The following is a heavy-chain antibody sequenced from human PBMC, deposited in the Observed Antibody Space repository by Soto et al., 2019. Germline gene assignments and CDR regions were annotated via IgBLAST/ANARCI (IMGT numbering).Heavy chain of an antibody. CDR1: GFTFSSYW. J-gene: IGHJ4*02. CDR2: IKQDGSEK. D-gene: IGHD2-21*01. Sequence: EVQLVESGGGLVQPGGSLRLSCAASGFTFSSYWMTWVRQAPGKGLEWVANIKQDGSEKYYVDSVKGRFTISRDNAKNSLYLQMNSLRAEDTAVYYSARDRLAYCGGNCYAYFDYWGQGTLVTVSS. CDR3: ARDRLAYCGGNCYAYFDY. V-gene: IGHV3-7*01.